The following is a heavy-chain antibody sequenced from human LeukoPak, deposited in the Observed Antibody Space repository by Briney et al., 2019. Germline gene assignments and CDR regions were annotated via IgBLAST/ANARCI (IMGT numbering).Heavy chain of an antibody. CDR1: GGSVGSDNSY. V-gene: IGHV4-61*02. J-gene: IGHJ4*02. D-gene: IGHD3-10*01. CDR2: IYADGSS. CDR3: ARGYYYRT. Sequence: SETLSLTCTVSGGSVGSDNSYWNWIRQPAGKGLEWIGRIYADGSSTYNPSLKSRVTILVDTSKNQFSLRLSSMTAADTAVYYCARGYYYRTWGQGTLLTDSS.